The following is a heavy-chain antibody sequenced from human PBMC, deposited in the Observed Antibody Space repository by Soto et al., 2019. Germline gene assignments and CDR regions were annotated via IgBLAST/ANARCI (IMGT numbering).Heavy chain of an antibody. V-gene: IGHV4-59*08. Sequence: SETLSLTCTVSGGSISSYYWSWIRQPPGKGLEWIGYIYYSGSTNYNPSLKSRVTISVDTSKNQFSLKLSSVTAADTAVYYCARSRYSGYDSLDYWGQGTLVTVLL. CDR1: GGSISSYY. J-gene: IGHJ4*02. D-gene: IGHD5-12*01. CDR3: ARSRYSGYDSLDY. CDR2: IYYSGST.